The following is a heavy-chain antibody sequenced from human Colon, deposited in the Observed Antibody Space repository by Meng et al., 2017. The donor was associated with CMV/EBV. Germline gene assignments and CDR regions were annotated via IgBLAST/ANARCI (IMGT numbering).Heavy chain of an antibody. Sequence: VSGGSLNNYNWTWIRQPPGKGLEWIGYIFHTGSTKYNPSLKGRVTMSLDPSKNQFSLDLSSVTAADTAVYFCARRSVSGPPVGWFDPWGQGTLVTVSS. V-gene: IGHV4-59*01. CDR1: GGSLNNYN. CDR2: IFHTGST. J-gene: IGHJ5*02. CDR3: ARRSVSGPPVGWFDP. D-gene: IGHD6-19*01.